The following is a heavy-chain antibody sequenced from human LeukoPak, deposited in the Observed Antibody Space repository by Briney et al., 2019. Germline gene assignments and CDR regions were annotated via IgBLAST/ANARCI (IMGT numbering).Heavy chain of an antibody. CDR1: GYSISSGYY. CDR3: ARHTLYYYDSSGYYYLVNYFDY. CDR2: IYHSGST. J-gene: IGHJ4*02. Sequence: PSETLSLTCAVSGYSISSGYYWGWIRQPPGKGLEWIGSIYHSGSTYYNPSLKSRVTISVDTSKNQFSLKQSSVTAADTAVYYCARHTLYYYDSSGYYYLVNYFDYWGQGTLVTVSS. D-gene: IGHD3-22*01. V-gene: IGHV4-38-2*01.